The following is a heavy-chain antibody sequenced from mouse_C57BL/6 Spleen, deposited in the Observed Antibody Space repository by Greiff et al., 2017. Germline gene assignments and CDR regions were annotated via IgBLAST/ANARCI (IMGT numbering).Heavy chain of an antibody. CDR2: IDPSDSYT. Sequence: QVQLQQPGAELVMPGASVKLSCKASGYTFTSYWMHWVKQRPGQGLEWIGEIDPSDSYTNYNQKFKGKSTLTVDKSSSTAYMQLSSLTSEDSAVYYCARGNYSLAMDYWGQGTSVTVSS. V-gene: IGHV1-69*01. CDR1: GYTFTSYW. CDR3: ARGNYSLAMDY. J-gene: IGHJ4*01. D-gene: IGHD2-1*01.